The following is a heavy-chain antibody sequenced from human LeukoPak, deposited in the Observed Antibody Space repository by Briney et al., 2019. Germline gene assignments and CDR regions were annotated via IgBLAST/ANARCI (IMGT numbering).Heavy chain of an antibody. CDR2: INSSSSYI. CDR1: GFNFSSYS. D-gene: IGHD3-9*01. V-gene: IGHV3-21*01. CDR3: ARGDLLRYFDWLFRPGDY. J-gene: IGHJ4*02. Sequence: GSLRLSCAASGFNFSSYSMNWVRQAPGKGLEWGPSINSSSSYIYYADSVKGRFTISRDNAKNSLYLRMNSLRAEDTAVYYCARGDLLRYFDWLFRPGDYWGQGTLVTVSS.